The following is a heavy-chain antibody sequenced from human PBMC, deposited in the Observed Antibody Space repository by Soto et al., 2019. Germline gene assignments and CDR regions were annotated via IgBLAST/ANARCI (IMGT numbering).Heavy chain of an antibody. CDR3: ARGVIGSSGAFDI. Sequence: PGVSLRLSCAASGFTFSSYAMSWVRQAPGKGLEWVSAISGSGGSTYYADSVKGRFTISRDNSKNTLYLQMNSLRAEDTAVYYCARGVIGSSGAFDIWGQGTMVIVSS. V-gene: IGHV3-23*01. CDR1: GFTFSSYA. J-gene: IGHJ3*02. D-gene: IGHD3-10*01. CDR2: ISGSGGST.